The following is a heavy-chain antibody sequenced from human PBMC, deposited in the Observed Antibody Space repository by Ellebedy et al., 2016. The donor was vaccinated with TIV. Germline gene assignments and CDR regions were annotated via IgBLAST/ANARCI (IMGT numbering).Heavy chain of an antibody. V-gene: IGHV3-15*01. J-gene: IGHJ4*02. CDR1: GFTFSNAW. CDR3: TTVYRYNYDSV. CDR2: IKSNTDGGAA. Sequence: GGSLRLSCAASGFTFSNAWMNWVRQAPGKGLEWVGRIKSNTDGGAADYAAPVKGRFTISRDDSKNTLYLQMNSLKTEDPAVYFCTTVYRYNYDSVWGQGTLVTVSS. D-gene: IGHD5-18*01.